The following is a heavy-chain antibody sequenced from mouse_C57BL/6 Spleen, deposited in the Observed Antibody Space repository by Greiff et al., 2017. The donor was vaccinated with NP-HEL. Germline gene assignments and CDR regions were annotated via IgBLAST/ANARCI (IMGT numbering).Heavy chain of an antibody. CDR2: INPSTGGT. D-gene: IGHD2-4*01. J-gene: IGHJ3*01. V-gene: IGHV1-42*01. CDR3: ARSDDYDWFAY. Sequence: EVQLVESGPELVKPGASVKISCKASGYSFTGYYMNWVKQSPEKSLEWIGEINPSTGGTTYNQKLKAKATLTVDKSSSTAYMQLKSLTSEDSAVYYCARSDDYDWFAYWGQGTLVTVSA. CDR1: GYSFTGYY.